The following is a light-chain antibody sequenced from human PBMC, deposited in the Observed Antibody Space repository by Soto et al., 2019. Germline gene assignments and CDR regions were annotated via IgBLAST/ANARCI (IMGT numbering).Light chain of an antibody. CDR3: QQSFSTPRT. CDR1: QSISSY. CDR2: GAS. Sequence: DIQMTQSPSSLSASVGDRVTITCRASQSISSYLNWYQQKPGKAPKLLIYGASSLQSGVPSRFSGSGSGPDFTLTIRSLQPEDFGTYYCQQSFSTPRTSGQGTKVDIK. J-gene: IGKJ1*01. V-gene: IGKV1-39*01.